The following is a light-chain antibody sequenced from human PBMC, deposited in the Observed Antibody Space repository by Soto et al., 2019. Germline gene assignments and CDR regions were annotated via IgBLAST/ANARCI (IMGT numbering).Light chain of an antibody. CDR2: TAS. V-gene: IGKV1-9*01. CDR1: QGISNC. Sequence: DIQLTQSPSFLSASVGDRVTITCRASQGISNCLAWYQQSPGKAPNLLIYTASTLQGGVTSRFSGSGSGTEFTLAIGSLQPEDFGTSYCQQRHSYPITFGRGTRLEIK. CDR3: QQRHSYPIT. J-gene: IGKJ5*01.